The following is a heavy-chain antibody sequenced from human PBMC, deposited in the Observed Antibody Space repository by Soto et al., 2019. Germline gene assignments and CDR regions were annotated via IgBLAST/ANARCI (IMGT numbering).Heavy chain of an antibody. CDR3: ARPVGVHLGELSD. CDR2: IYYSGST. Sequence: QLQLQESGPGLVKPSETLSLTCTVSGGSISSSSYYWGWIRQPPGKGLEWIGSIYYSGSTYYNPFLWRLGTVSVDTSMNQGSLNLSSVTAADTAVYYSARPVGVHLGELSDWGQGTLVTVSS. D-gene: IGHD3-16*02. J-gene: IGHJ4*02. V-gene: IGHV4-39*01. CDR1: GGSISSSSYY.